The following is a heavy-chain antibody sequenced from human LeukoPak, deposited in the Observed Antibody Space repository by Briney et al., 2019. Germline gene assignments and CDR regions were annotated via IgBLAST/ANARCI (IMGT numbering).Heavy chain of an antibody. J-gene: IGHJ4*02. D-gene: IGHD2-2*01. CDR2: ISGSGGTT. CDR1: GFTFSSYA. Sequence: PGGSLRLSCAASGFTFSSYAMNWVRQAPGKGLEWVSAISGSGGTTYYADSVKGRFTISRDNSKNTLYLQMNSLRAEDTSVYYCAEDQQLQPFHYWGQGTLVTVSS. V-gene: IGHV3-23*01. CDR3: AEDQQLQPFHY.